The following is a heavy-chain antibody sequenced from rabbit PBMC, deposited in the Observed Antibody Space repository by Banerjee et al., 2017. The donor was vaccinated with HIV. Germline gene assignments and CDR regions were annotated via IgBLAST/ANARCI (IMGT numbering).Heavy chain of an antibody. D-gene: IGHD1-1*01. CDR1: GFSFSSSDY. CDR3: ARDTSSSFSSYGMDL. Sequence: QEQLEESGGDLVKPGASLTLTCTASGFSFSSSDYMCWVRQAPGKGLEWISCIAGSSSGFTYFATWAIGRFTCSKPSSTTVTLQMTRLTAADTATYFCARDTSSSFSSYGMDLWGPGTLVTVS. J-gene: IGHJ6*01. V-gene: IGHV1S45*01. CDR2: IAGSSSGFT.